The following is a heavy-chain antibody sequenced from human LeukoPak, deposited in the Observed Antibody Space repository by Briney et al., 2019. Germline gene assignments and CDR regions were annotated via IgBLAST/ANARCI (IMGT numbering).Heavy chain of an antibody. J-gene: IGHJ4*02. V-gene: IGHV3-53*01. Sequence: GGSLRLSCVASGFTFSSYAMSWVRQVPGKGLEWVSVIYSGGSTYYADSVKGRFTISRDNSKNTLYLQMDSLRAEDTAVYYCARSKWNAFDYWGQGTLVTVSS. CDR2: IYSGGST. CDR1: GFTFSSYA. D-gene: IGHD1-1*01. CDR3: ARSKWNAFDY.